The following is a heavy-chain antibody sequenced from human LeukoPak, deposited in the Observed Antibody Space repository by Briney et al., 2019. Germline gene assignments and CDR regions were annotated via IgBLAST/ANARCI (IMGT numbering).Heavy chain of an antibody. CDR2: ISSGGIT. J-gene: IGHJ3*02. CDR3: ARGVEYSGSYYHAFDI. V-gene: IGHV3-53*01. D-gene: IGHD1-26*01. Sequence: GGSLRLSCAASGFIVSRNYMSWVRQAPGKGLEWVSVISSGGITYYADSVKGRFTISRDNSKNTLYLQMNTLRAEDTAVYYCARGVEYSGSYYHAFDIWGQGTLVTVSS. CDR1: GFIVSRNY.